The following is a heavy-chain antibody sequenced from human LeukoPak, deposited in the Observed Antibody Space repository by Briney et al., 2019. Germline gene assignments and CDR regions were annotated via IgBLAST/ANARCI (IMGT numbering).Heavy chain of an antibody. CDR1: GGSISSYY. D-gene: IGHD4/OR15-4a*01. J-gene: IGHJ4*02. CDR3: ARSADLGAPVY. CDR2: IYTSGST. V-gene: IGHV4-4*07. Sequence: SETLSLTCTVSGGSISSYYWSWIRQPAGKGLEWIGRIYTSGSTNYNPSLKSRVTMSVDTSKNQFSPELTSVTAADTAVYYCARSADLGAPVYWGPGTLVTVSS.